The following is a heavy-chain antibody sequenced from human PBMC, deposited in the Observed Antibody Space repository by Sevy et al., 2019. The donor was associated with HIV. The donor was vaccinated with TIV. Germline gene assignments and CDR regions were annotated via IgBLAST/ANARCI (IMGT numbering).Heavy chain of an antibody. Sequence: ASVKVSCKASGGTFSSYAISWVRQAPGQGLEWMGGIIPIFGTANYAQKFQGRVTITGDKSTSTAYMELSSLRSEATAVYYCAGAFGSGSYYWFDPWGQGTLVTVSS. CDR3: AGAFGSGSYYWFDP. CDR1: GGTFSSYA. V-gene: IGHV1-69*06. J-gene: IGHJ5*02. CDR2: IIPIFGTA. D-gene: IGHD1-26*01.